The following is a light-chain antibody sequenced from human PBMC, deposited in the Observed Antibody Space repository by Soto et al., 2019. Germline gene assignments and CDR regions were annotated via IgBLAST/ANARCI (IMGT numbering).Light chain of an antibody. CDR2: KDS. V-gene: IGLV3-27*01. Sequence: SYALTQPSSVSVSPGQTARITCSGDVLAKKYARWFQQKPGQAPVLVIYKDSERPSGIPERFSGSSSGTTVTLTISGAQVEDEADYYCYSAADNNNYVFGTGTKVTVL. CDR1: VLAKKY. CDR3: YSAADNNNYV. J-gene: IGLJ1*01.